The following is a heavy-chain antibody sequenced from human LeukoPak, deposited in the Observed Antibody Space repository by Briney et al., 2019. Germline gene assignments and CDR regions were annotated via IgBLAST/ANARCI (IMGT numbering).Heavy chain of an antibody. D-gene: IGHD6-19*01. V-gene: IGHV3-33*01. CDR3: AREGPQWLIDY. Sequence: GGSLRLSCAASGFTFSSYGVHWVRQAPGKGLEWVAVIWYDGSNKYYADSVKGRFTISRDNSKNTLYLQMNSLRAEDTAVYYCAREGPQWLIDYWGQGTLVTVSS. CDR2: IWYDGSNK. J-gene: IGHJ4*02. CDR1: GFTFSSYG.